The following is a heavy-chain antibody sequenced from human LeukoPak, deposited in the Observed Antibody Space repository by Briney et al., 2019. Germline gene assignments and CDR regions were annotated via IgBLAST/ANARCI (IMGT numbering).Heavy chain of an antibody. Sequence: ASVKVSCKASGYTFTGSYLHWVRQAPGQGLEWMGWLNPNSGDTKDALKFQGRVTMTRDTSINAAYMELSRLTSDDTAVYYCARGTTHLWFGEGGNALDIWGQGTMVTVSS. V-gene: IGHV1-2*02. CDR2: LNPNSGDT. CDR1: GYTFTGSY. D-gene: IGHD3-10*01. CDR3: ARGTTHLWFGEGGNALDI. J-gene: IGHJ3*02.